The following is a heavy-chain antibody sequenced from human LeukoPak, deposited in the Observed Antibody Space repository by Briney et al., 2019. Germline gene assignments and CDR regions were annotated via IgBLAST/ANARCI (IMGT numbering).Heavy chain of an antibody. Sequence: PGGSLRLSCAASGFTFSSYWMSWVRQAPGKGLEWVANIKQDGTDKYYVDSVRGRFTISRDNAKNSLYLQLNSLRDEDTAVYYCARGRLDAGSFDYWGQGTLVTVSS. D-gene: IGHD3-10*01. J-gene: IGHJ4*02. CDR3: ARGRLDAGSFDY. CDR1: GFTFSSYW. CDR2: IKQDGTDK. V-gene: IGHV3-7*01.